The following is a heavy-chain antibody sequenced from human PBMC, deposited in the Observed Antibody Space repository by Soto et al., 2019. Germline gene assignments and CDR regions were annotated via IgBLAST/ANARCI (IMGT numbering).Heavy chain of an antibody. Sequence: ASVKVSCKASGYTFTGYYMHWVRQAPGQGLEWMGWINPNSGGTNYAQKFQGRVTMTRDTSISTAYMELSRLRSDDTAVYYCARPPGLIVVGAFDIWGQGTMVTVSS. CDR2: INPNSGGT. CDR3: ARPPGLIVVGAFDI. J-gene: IGHJ3*02. D-gene: IGHD3-22*01. V-gene: IGHV1-2*02. CDR1: GYTFTGYY.